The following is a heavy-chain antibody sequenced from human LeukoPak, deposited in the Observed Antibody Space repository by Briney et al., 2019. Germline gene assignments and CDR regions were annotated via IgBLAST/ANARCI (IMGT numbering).Heavy chain of an antibody. D-gene: IGHD6-19*01. CDR3: ARSVRQWLVLWNFDY. CDR2: IIPIFGTA. J-gene: IGHJ4*02. V-gene: IGHV1-69*13. Sequence: SVKVSCKASGYTFTSYGISWVRQAPGQGLEWMGGIIPIFGTANYAQKFQGRVTITADESTSTAYMELSSLRSEDTAVYYCARSVRQWLVLWNFDYWGQGTLVTVSS. CDR1: GYTFTSYG.